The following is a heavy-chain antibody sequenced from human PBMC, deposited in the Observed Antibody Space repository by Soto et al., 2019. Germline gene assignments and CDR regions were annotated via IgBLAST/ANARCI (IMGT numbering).Heavy chain of an antibody. CDR2: IVVGSDNT. J-gene: IGHJ6*02. CDR3: AAAILGQPPYFYDMDV. V-gene: IGHV1-58*01. CDR1: GFTLSSSA. D-gene: IGHD1-26*01. Sequence: GASVKVSCKASGFTLSSSAVQWVRQARGQGLEWIGWIVVGSDNTNYAQKFQERVTITRDMSTSTVYMELSSLRSEDTATYYCAAAILGQPPYFYDMDVWGQGTPVTVSS.